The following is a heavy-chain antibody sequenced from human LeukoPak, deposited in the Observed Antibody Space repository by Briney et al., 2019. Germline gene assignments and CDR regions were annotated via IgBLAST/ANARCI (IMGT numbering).Heavy chain of an antibody. D-gene: IGHD2/OR15-2a*01. Sequence: GGSLRLSCAASGFTFNNYGMHWVRQAPGKGLEWVAVISYDGSNKYYADSVKGRFTISRDNSKNTLYLQMNSLRAEDTAVYYCARSGLSRFGFWGQGTLVTVSS. CDR3: ARSGLSRFGF. V-gene: IGHV3-30*12. J-gene: IGHJ4*02. CDR2: ISYDGSNK. CDR1: GFTFNNYG.